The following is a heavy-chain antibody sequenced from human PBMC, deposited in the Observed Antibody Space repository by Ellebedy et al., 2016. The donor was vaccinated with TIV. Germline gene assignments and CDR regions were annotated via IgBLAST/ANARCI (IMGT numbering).Heavy chain of an antibody. CDR1: GGTFSSYA. J-gene: IGHJ4*02. CDR2: IIPIFGTA. CDR3: ARDPSNWNYGDY. Sequence: SVKVSXXASGGTFSSYAISWVRQAPGQGLEWMGGIIPIFGTANYAQKFQGRVTITADKSTSTAYMELSSLRSEDTAVYYCARDPSNWNYGDYWGQGTLVTVSS. D-gene: IGHD1-7*01. V-gene: IGHV1-69*06.